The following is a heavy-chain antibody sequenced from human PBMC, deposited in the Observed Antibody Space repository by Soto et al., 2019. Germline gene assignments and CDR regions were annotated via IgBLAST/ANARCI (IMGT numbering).Heavy chain of an antibody. Sequence: QVQLQESGPGLVKPSETLSLTCTVSGGSISSYYWNWIRQPPGRGLEWIGYISYSGSTSYNPSLTGRITISVDTSKNQVSLNLSSVTAADTAVYYWATDGGLSCGGDCRVDGFDIWGQGTMVTVSS. CDR2: ISYSGST. V-gene: IGHV4-59*01. D-gene: IGHD2-21*02. CDR3: ATDGGLSCGGDCRVDGFDI. CDR1: GGSISSYY. J-gene: IGHJ3*02.